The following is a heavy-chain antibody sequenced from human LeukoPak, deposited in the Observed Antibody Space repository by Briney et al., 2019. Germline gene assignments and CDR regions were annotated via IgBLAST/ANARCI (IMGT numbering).Heavy chain of an antibody. V-gene: IGHV4-59*01. Sequence: TPSETLSLTCTVSGGSISSYYWSWIRQPPGKGLEGIGYIYYSGSTNYNPSLKSRVTISVDTSKDQFSLKLSSVTAADTAVYYCARVGVDTAMAYYYYYYGMDVWGQGTTVTVSS. CDR2: IYYSGST. CDR3: ARVGVDTAMAYYYYYYGMDV. J-gene: IGHJ6*02. D-gene: IGHD5-18*01. CDR1: GGSISSYY.